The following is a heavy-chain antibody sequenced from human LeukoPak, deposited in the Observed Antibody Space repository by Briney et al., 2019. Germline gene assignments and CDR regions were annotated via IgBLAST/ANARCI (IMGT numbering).Heavy chain of an antibody. CDR3: ARRKAATFGMDV. J-gene: IGHJ6*02. CDR1: GDSVSSNSAT. CDR2: TYYRSKWYN. Sequence: SQTLSLTFAISGDSVSSNSATWNWIRQSPSRGPEWLGRTYYRSKWYNDYAVSMKSRITINPNTSKNQFSLQLNSVTPEDTAVYYCARRKAATFGMDVWGQGTTVTVSS. D-gene: IGHD6-13*01. V-gene: IGHV6-1*01.